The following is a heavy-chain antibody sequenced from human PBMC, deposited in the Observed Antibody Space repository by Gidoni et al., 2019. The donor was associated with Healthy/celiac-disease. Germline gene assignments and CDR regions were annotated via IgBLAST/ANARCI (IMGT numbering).Heavy chain of an antibody. V-gene: IGHV3-23*01. CDR2: ISGSGGST. Sequence: EVPLLESGGGLVQPGGSLRLSCAASGFTFSSYAMSWVRQAPGKGLEWVSAISGSGGSTYYADSVKGRFTISRDNSKNTLYLQMNSLRAEDTAVYYCAKVYYDFWSGYLCDWGQGTLVTVSS. D-gene: IGHD3-3*01. CDR3: AKVYYDFWSGYLCD. CDR1: GFTFSSYA. J-gene: IGHJ4*02.